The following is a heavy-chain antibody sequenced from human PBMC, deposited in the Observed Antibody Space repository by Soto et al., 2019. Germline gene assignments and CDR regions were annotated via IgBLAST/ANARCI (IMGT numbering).Heavy chain of an antibody. CDR1: GGTFSSYA. Sequence: VKVSCKASGGTFSSYAISWVRQAPGQGLEWMGGIIPIFGTANYAQKFQGRVTITADESTSTAYMELSSLRSEDTAVYYCARAVAGNYYYYYYGMDVWGQGTTVTVSS. D-gene: IGHD6-19*01. CDR2: IIPIFGTA. V-gene: IGHV1-69*01. J-gene: IGHJ6*02. CDR3: ARAVAGNYYYYYYGMDV.